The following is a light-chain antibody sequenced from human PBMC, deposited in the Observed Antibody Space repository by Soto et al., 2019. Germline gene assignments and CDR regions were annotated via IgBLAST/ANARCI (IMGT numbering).Light chain of an antibody. CDR2: GAS. CDR3: QQYDSSPWT. CDR1: QSVGSSY. J-gene: IGKJ1*01. V-gene: IGKV3-20*01. Sequence: EIVLTQSPGTLSLSPGERATLSCRASQSVGSSYLAWYQQKPGQAPRLLIYGASSRATGIPDRFSGSGSGTYFTLTSSRLEPEDFAVYYWQQYDSSPWTFGQGTKVEIK.